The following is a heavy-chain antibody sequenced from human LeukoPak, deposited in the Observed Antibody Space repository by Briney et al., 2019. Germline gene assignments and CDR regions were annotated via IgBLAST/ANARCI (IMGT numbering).Heavy chain of an antibody. CDR2: INPNSGGT. CDR1: GYTFTGYH. V-gene: IGHV1-2*06. J-gene: IGHJ5*02. CDR3: ARGSVVAANNWFDP. Sequence: ASVKVSCKASGYTFTGYHMHWVRQAPGQGLEWMGRINPNSGGTNYAQKFQGRVTMTRDTSISTAYMELSRLRSDDTAVYYCARGSVVAANNWFDPWGQGTLVTVSS. D-gene: IGHD2-15*01.